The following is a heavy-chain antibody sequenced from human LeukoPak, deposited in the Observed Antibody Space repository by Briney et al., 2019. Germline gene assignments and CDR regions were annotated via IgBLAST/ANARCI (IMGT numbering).Heavy chain of an antibody. CDR2: ISGSGGST. Sequence: PGGSLRLSCAASGFALSSYAMSWVRQAPGKGLEWVSAISGSGGSTYYADSVKGRFTISRDNSKNTLYLQMNSLRAEDTAVYHCAKDPFYGDPTYKWFDPWGQGTLVTVSS. V-gene: IGHV3-23*01. CDR1: GFALSSYA. J-gene: IGHJ5*02. D-gene: IGHD4-17*01. CDR3: AKDPFYGDPTYKWFDP.